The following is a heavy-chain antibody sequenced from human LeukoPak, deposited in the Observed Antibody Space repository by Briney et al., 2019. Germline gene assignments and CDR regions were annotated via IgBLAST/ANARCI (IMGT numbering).Heavy chain of an antibody. J-gene: IGHJ6*02. CDR1: GFSFRDYT. Sequence: GGSLRLSCAASGFSFRDYTMNWVRQAPGKGLEWVGFIKSKVFGGTTEYAASVKGRFTISRDDSKSIAYLHMNSLKTEDTALYYCARDPVAVSGSNYYYYGMDVWGQGTTVTVSS. D-gene: IGHD6-19*01. V-gene: IGHV3-49*04. CDR2: IKSKVFGGTT. CDR3: ARDPVAVSGSNYYYYGMDV.